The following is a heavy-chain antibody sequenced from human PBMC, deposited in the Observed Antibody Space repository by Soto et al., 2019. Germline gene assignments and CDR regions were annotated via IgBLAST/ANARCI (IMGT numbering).Heavy chain of an antibody. CDR3: VRDGTKTLRDWFDT. Sequence: TLSLTCTVSGASISGFYWSWIRKSAGKGLEWIGRIYATGTTDYNPSLKSRVMMSVDTSKKQFSLKLRSVTAADTAVYYCVRDGTKTLRDWFDTWGQG. CDR1: GASISGFY. J-gene: IGHJ5*02. CDR2: IYATGTT. D-gene: IGHD1-1*01. V-gene: IGHV4-4*07.